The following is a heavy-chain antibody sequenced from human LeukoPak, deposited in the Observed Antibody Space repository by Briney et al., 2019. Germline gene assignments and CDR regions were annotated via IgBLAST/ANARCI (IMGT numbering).Heavy chain of an antibody. CDR3: ARDRQWLVGYYFDY. V-gene: IGHV1-2*02. J-gene: IGHJ4*02. D-gene: IGHD6-19*01. Sequence: ASVKVSCKASGYTFTGYYMHWVRQAPGQWLEWMGWINPNSGGTNYAQKFQGRVTMTRDTSIITAYMELSRLRSDDTAVYYCARDRQWLVGYYFDYWGQGTLVTVSS. CDR1: GYTFTGYY. CDR2: INPNSGGT.